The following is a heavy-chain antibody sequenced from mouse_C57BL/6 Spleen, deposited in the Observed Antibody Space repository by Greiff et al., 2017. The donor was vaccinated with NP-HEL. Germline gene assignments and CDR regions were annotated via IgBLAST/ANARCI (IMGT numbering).Heavy chain of an antibody. V-gene: IGHV14-3*01. CDR2: IDPANGNT. CDR3: ARGGNYEYFDY. CDR1: GFTIKNTY. Sequence: VQLQQSVAELVRPGASVKLSCTASGFTIKNTYMHWVKQRPEQGLEWLGRIDPANGNTKYAPKFQGKATITADTSSNTAYLQLSSLTSEDTANYYWARGGNYEYFDYWGQGTTLTVSS. D-gene: IGHD2-1*01. J-gene: IGHJ2*01.